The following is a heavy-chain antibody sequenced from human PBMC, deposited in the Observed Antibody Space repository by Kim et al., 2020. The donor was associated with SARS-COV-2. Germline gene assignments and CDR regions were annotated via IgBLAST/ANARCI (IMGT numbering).Heavy chain of an antibody. Sequence: AQKCQGRVTITADESTSTAYMELSSLRSEDTAVYYCASVKYSSGWYYFDYWGQGTLVTVSS. V-gene: IGHV1-69*01. CDR3: ASVKYSSGWYYFDY. J-gene: IGHJ4*02. D-gene: IGHD6-19*01.